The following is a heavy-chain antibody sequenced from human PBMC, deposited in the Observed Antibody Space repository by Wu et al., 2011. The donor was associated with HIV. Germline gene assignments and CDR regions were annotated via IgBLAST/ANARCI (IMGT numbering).Heavy chain of an antibody. CDR1: GYTFTNYA. CDR3: ARDGSSAQLDLYYNHMDV. Sequence: QVQLVQSGAEVKKPGASVKVSCKASGYTFTNYAIHWVRQAPGQGLEWMGWISAYNGDTNYAQKLQDRVTMTTDTSTSTAYMELRSLRSDDTAVYYCARDGSSAQLDLYYNHMDVWGKGTTVTGLL. V-gene: IGHV1-18*01. J-gene: IGHJ6*03. CDR2: ISAYNGDT. D-gene: IGHD6-6*01.